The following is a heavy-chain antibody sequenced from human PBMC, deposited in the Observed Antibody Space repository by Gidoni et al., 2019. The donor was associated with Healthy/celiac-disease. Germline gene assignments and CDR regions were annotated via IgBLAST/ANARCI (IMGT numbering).Heavy chain of an antibody. V-gene: IGHV1-69*01. D-gene: IGHD5-18*01. CDR3: ARGGLRGYSYRYYYYGMDV. Sequence: QVQLVQSGAEVKKPGSSVTVSCKASGGPFSSSATSWVRQAPGQGLEWMGGIIPIFGTANYAQKFQGRVTITADESTSTAYMELSSLRSEDTAVYYCARGGLRGYSYRYYYYGMDVWGQGTTVTVSS. CDR2: IIPIFGTA. J-gene: IGHJ6*02. CDR1: GGPFSSSA.